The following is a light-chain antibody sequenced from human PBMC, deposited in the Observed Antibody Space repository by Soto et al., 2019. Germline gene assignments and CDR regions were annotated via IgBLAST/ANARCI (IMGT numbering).Light chain of an antibody. V-gene: IGKV3-20*01. Sequence: DIQMTQSPGTLSLSPGERATLSCRASQTIRSSHLAWYQQKPGQAPRLIIYGSSTKNFXVPDRRSGSGSGTNFTLTLIRLQPQXFAVSYCQHYGTSPTVGAVTKVDIK. J-gene: IGKJ4*01. CDR1: QTIRSSH. CDR3: QHYGTSPT. CDR2: GSS.